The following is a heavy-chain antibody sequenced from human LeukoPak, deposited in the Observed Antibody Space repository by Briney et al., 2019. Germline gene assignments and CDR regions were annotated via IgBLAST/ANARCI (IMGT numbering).Heavy chain of an antibody. D-gene: IGHD4-17*01. CDR3: ARDTRGGYGDYVDY. CDR2: IIPIFGTA. CDR1: GGTFSSCA. J-gene: IGHJ4*02. Sequence: SVKVSCKASGGTFSSCAISWVRQAPGQGLEWVGGIIPIFGTANYAQKFQGRVTITADESTSTAYMELSSLRSEDTAVYYCARDTRGGYGDYVDYWGQGTLVTVSS. V-gene: IGHV1-69*13.